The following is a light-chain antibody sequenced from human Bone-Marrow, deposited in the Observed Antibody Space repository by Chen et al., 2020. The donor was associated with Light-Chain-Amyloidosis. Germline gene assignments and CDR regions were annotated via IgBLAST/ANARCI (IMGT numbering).Light chain of an antibody. Sequence: QSALTQPASVSGSPGQSFTIPSTGTSSDVGAYNYVSWFQKHPGKAPKLMIYDVRNRPSGVSHRFSGSKSGNTASLTISGLQAEDEADYYCCSFTTISTLVFGGGTKVTVL. CDR3: CSFTTISTLV. V-gene: IGLV2-14*03. CDR1: SSDVGAYNY. CDR2: DVR. J-gene: IGLJ2*01.